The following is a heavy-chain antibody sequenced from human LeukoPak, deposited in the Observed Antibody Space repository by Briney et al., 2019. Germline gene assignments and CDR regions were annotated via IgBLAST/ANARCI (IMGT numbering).Heavy chain of an antibody. J-gene: IGHJ4*02. D-gene: IGHD6-13*01. CDR1: AFTFSSYG. V-gene: IGHV3-30*02. Sequence: GGSLRLSCAASAFTFSSYGMHWVRQAPGKGLEWVAFIRYAGSNKYYADSVKGRFTISRDNSTNTLYLQMNSLRDEDTAVYYCARGAHRIAVASKIDYGSQGTLVTVSA. CDR2: IRYAGSNK. CDR3: ARGAHRIAVASKIDY.